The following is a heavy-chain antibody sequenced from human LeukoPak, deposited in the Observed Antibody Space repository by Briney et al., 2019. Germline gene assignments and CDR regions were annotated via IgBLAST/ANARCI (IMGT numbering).Heavy chain of an antibody. CDR2: INPNSGGT. D-gene: IGHD3-22*01. Sequence: GASVKVSSKASGYTFTGYYMHWVRQAPGQGLEWMGWINPNSGGTNYAQKFQGRVTMTRDTSISTAYMELSRLRSDDTAVYYCARDNYLLSGYYFDYWGQGTLVTVSS. J-gene: IGHJ4*02. V-gene: IGHV1-2*02. CDR3: ARDNYLLSGYYFDY. CDR1: GYTFTGYY.